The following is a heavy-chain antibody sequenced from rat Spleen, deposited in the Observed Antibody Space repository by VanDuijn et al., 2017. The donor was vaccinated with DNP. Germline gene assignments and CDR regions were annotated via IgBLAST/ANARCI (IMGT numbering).Heavy chain of an antibody. Sequence: QVQLKESGPGLVQPSQTLSLTCTVSGLSLTSNSVSWIRQPPGKGLEWIVAISNGGFTYYNSALKSRLSISRDTSKSQVFLKMNSLQTEDTARYFCARSSYYSSYVFDYWGQGVMVTVSS. J-gene: IGHJ2*01. CDR2: ISNGGFT. CDR1: GLSLTSNS. V-gene: IGHV2-47*01. D-gene: IGHD1-2*01. CDR3: ARSSYYSSYVFDY.